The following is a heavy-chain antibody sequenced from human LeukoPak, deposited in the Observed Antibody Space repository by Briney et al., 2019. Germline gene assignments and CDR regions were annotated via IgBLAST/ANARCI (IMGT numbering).Heavy chain of an antibody. CDR3: ARDQSDYYGSGSYSEGSY. D-gene: IGHD3-10*01. CDR1: GFTFSTYS. CDR2: ISGSSGTI. Sequence: GGSLRLSCAASGFTFSTYSMKWVRQAPGKWLEWVSYISGSSGTIYYAESVKGRFTISRDNAKNSLYLQMNGLRDEDTAVYYCARDQSDYYGSGSYSEGSYWGQGTLVTVSS. V-gene: IGHV3-48*02. J-gene: IGHJ4*02.